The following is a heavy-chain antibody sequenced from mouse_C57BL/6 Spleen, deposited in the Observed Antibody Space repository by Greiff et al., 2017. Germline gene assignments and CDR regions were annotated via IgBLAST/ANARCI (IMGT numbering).Heavy chain of an antibody. Sequence: VQLQQSGAELVRPGASVTLSCKASGYTFTDYDMHWVKQTPVHGLEWIGAIDPETGGTAYNQKFKGKAILTADKSSSTAYMELRSLTSEDSAVYDCTIRGMVTTRTWFAYWGQGTLVTVSA. CDR3: TIRGMVTTRTWFAY. CDR2: IDPETGGT. V-gene: IGHV1-15*01. J-gene: IGHJ3*01. D-gene: IGHD2-2*01. CDR1: GYTFTDYD.